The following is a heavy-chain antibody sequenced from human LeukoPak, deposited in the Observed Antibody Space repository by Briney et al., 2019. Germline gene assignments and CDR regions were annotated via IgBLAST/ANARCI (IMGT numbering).Heavy chain of an antibody. CDR1: DGSISGYY. Sequence: PSETLSLTCAVSDGSISGYYWSWIRQPPGKGLEGIGYIHYSGRTNYNPSLKSRVTISVDTSKNQFSLKLSSVTAADTAVYYCAREEVGATRIVDYWGQGTLVTVSS. J-gene: IGHJ4*02. CDR3: AREEVGATRIVDY. D-gene: IGHD1-26*01. V-gene: IGHV4-59*12. CDR2: IHYSGRT.